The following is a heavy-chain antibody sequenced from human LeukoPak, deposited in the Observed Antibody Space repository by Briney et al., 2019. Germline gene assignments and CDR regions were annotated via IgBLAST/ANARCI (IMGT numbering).Heavy chain of an antibody. CDR1: GFTFSSYS. CDR2: ISSSSSTI. Sequence: GGSLRLSCAASGFTFSSYSMNWVRQAPGKGLEWVSYISSSSSTIYYADSVKGRFTISRDNAKNSLYLQMNSLRDEDTAVYYCARDPRYYDSSGYYLNNWFDPWGQGTLVTVSS. V-gene: IGHV3-48*02. CDR3: ARDPRYYDSSGYYLNNWFDP. J-gene: IGHJ5*02. D-gene: IGHD3-22*01.